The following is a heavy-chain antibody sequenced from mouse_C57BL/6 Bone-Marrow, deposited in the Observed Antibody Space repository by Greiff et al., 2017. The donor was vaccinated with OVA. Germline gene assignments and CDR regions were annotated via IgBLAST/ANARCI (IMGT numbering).Heavy chain of an antibody. Sequence: VQLQQPGAELVMPGASVKLSCKASGYTFTSYWMHWVKQRPGQGLEWIGEIDPSDSYTNYNQKFKGKSTLTVDKSSSTAYMQLSSLTSEDSAVYYCAGGDFAMDYWGQGTSVTVSS. V-gene: IGHV1-69*01. CDR2: IDPSDSYT. CDR1: GYTFTSYW. J-gene: IGHJ4*01. CDR3: AGGDFAMDY.